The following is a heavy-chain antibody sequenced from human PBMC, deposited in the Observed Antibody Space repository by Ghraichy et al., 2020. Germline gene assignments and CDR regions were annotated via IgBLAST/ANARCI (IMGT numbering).Heavy chain of an antibody. CDR1: EFTPTTYW. Sequence: ETLSLTCAASEFTPTTYWMNWVRQAPGKGPEWVAIIDQDGSEKVYVDSVRGRFTISRDNAKKSLYLQMNSLRDEDTAIYFCAAGSGWLSDSWGRGTLVTVSS. V-gene: IGHV3-7*03. CDR2: IDQDGSEK. CDR3: AAGSGWLSDS. D-gene: IGHD6-19*01. J-gene: IGHJ4*02.